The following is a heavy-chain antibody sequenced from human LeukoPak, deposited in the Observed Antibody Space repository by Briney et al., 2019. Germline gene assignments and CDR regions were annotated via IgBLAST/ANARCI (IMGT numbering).Heavy chain of an antibody. D-gene: IGHD3-3*01. V-gene: IGHV4-59*01. Sequence: SEPLSLTCTVCGGPLSSYYWRWIPHPPGGGLECIGYFYYCGYTNYHPSLKSRVTISVDTAKNQFSLKLSSVTAADTAVYYCAKYYDFWSGYYNAPRPYMDAWGKGTTVTVSS. CDR1: GGPLSSYY. CDR3: AKYYDFWSGYYNAPRPYMDA. J-gene: IGHJ6*03. CDR2: FYYCGYT.